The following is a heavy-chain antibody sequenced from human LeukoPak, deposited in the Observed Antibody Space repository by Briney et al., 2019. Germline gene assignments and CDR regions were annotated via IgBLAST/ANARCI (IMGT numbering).Heavy chain of an antibody. CDR1: GGSISSYY. D-gene: IGHD3-3*01. Sequence: PLETLSLTCTVSGGSISSYYWSWIRQPPGKGLEWIGYIYYSGSTNYNPSLKSRVTISVDTSKNQFSLKLSSVTAADTAVYYCARLYDFWSGYYIFDYWGQGTLVAVSS. CDR2: IYYSGST. J-gene: IGHJ4*02. V-gene: IGHV4-59*08. CDR3: ARLYDFWSGYYIFDY.